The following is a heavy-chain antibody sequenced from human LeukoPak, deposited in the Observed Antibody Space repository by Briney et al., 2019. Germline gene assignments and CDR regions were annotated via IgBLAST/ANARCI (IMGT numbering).Heavy chain of an antibody. CDR1: GGSMRSFY. CDR2: IYYSGNT. D-gene: IGHD6-19*01. CDR3: ARALGSGWYHPFDY. Sequence: PSETLSLTCTVSGGSMRSFYWSWIRQPPGKGLEWIGNIYYSGNTNYNPSLNSRVTISLDTSKDLFSLKLSSVTAADTALYYCARALGSGWYHPFDYWGQGALVTVSS. V-gene: IGHV4-59*01. J-gene: IGHJ4*02.